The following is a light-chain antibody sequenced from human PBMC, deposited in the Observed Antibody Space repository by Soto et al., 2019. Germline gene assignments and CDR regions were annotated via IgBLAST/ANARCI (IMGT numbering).Light chain of an antibody. V-gene: IGLV2-11*01. CDR2: DVS. J-gene: IGLJ3*02. CDR3: CSYAGSSDWV. CDR1: SSDVGGHNL. Sequence: QSALTQPRSVSGSPGQSVTISCTGTSSDVGGHNLVSWYQQHPGKAPKLVIYDVSKWPSGVPDRFFGSKSGNTASLTISGLPAEDEADYYCCSYAGSSDWVFGGGIKVTVL.